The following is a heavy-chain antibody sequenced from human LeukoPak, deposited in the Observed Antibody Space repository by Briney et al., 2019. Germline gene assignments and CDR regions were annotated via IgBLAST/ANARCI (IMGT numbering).Heavy chain of an antibody. D-gene: IGHD3-22*01. CDR1: GFTFSSYA. J-gene: IGHJ5*02. Sequence: PGGSLRLSCAASGFTFSSYAMHWVRQAPGKGLEWVGRIKSKTDGGTTDYAAPVKGRFTISRDDSKSTLYLQMNSLKTEDTAVYYCTTDSSPKFHYDSSGYYWSWGQGTLVTVSS. V-gene: IGHV3-15*01. CDR3: TTDSSPKFHYDSSGYYWS. CDR2: IKSKTDGGTT.